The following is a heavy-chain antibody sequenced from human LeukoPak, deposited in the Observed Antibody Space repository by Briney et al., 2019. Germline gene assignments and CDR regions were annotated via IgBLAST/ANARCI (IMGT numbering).Heavy chain of an antibody. J-gene: IGHJ4*02. CDR1: GFTFSSYG. D-gene: IGHD6-19*01. V-gene: IGHV3-30*18. CDR2: ISYDGSNK. Sequence: GRSLRLSCAASGFTFSSYGMHWVRQAPGKGQEWVAVISYDGSNKYYADSVKGRFTISRDNSKNTLYLQMNSLRAEDTAVYYCAKDSVAGINYWGQGTLVTVSS. CDR3: AKDSVAGINY.